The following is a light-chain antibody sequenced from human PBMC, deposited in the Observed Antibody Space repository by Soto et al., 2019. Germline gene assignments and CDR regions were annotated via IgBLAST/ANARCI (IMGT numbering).Light chain of an antibody. Sequence: QSVLTQPASVSGSPGQSITISCTGTNSDIGGYNYVPWYQQHPGKAPKLMIYDVSNRPSGVSYRFSGSKSGNTASLTISGLQAEDEADYYGSSYTSRSTLGVFGGGTKVTVL. CDR3: SSYTSRSTLGV. CDR2: DVS. CDR1: NSDIGGYNY. J-gene: IGLJ2*01. V-gene: IGLV2-14*03.